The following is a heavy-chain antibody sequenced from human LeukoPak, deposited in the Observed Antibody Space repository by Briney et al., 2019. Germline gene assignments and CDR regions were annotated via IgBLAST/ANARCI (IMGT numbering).Heavy chain of an antibody. D-gene: IGHD3-10*01. V-gene: IGHV3-66*01. CDR1: GFTFSSNY. CDR3: ASGLRGETGTPPLGDYFDY. Sequence: GGSLRLSCAASGFTFSSNYMSWVRQAPGKGLEGVSVMYRGGSTYYADSVKGRFTISRDNSKNTLYLQMNSLSAEDTAVYYCASGLRGETGTPPLGDYFDYWGQGTLVTVSS. J-gene: IGHJ4*02. CDR2: MYRGGST.